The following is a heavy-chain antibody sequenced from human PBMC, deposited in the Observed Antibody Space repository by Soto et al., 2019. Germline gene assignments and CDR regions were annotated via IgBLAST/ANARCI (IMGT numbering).Heavy chain of an antibody. V-gene: IGHV1-8*01. CDR1: GYTFTSYD. J-gene: IGHJ4*02. CDR2: MNPNSGNK. Sequence: ASVKVSCKASGYTFTSYDINWVRQATGQGLEWMGWMNPNSGNKGYAQKFQGRVTRTRNTSISTAYMELSSLGSEDTAVYYCARGYCSGGSCYYLFDYWGQGTLVTVSS. D-gene: IGHD2-15*01. CDR3: ARGYCSGGSCYYLFDY.